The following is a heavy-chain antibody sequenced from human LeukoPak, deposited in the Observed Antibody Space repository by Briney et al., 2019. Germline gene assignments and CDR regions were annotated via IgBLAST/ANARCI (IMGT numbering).Heavy chain of an antibody. D-gene: IGHD1-26*01. CDR3: ARGEWELRY. Sequence: SETLSLTCTVSGGSISASYWNWIRQPAGKGLEWIGQIYTTGNTKYNPSLKSRVTMSVDTSKSQFSLKLSSVTGADTAVYYCARGEWELRYWGQGALVTVSS. V-gene: IGHV4-4*07. J-gene: IGHJ4*02. CDR1: GGSISASY. CDR2: IYTTGNT.